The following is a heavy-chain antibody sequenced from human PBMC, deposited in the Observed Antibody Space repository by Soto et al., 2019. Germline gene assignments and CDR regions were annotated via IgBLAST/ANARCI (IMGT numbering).Heavy chain of an antibody. V-gene: IGHV4-34*01. D-gene: IGHD3-9*01. CDR2: INHSGST. CDR1: GGSSSGYY. J-gene: IGHJ4*02. Sequence: LSLTCAVYGGSSSGYYWSWIRQPPGKGLEWIGEINHSGSTNYNPSLKSRVTISVDTSKNQFSLKLSSVTAADTAVYYCARVNGLYFDWLLYEGGAFDYWGQGTLVTVSS. CDR3: ARVNGLYFDWLLYEGGAFDY.